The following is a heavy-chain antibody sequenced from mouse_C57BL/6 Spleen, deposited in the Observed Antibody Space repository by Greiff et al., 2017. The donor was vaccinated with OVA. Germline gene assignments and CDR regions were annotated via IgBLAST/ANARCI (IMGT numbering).Heavy chain of an antibody. CDR1: GYTFTSYW. Sequence: QVQLQQPGAELVKPGASVKLSCKASGYTFTSYWMHWVKQRPGRGLEWIGRIDPNSGGTTYNEKFKSKATLTVDKPSSTAYMQLSSLTSEDSAVSYCARRNYGTSYSYFDVWGTGTTVTVSS. V-gene: IGHV1-72*01. CDR2: IDPNSGGT. CDR3: ARRNYGTSYSYFDV. J-gene: IGHJ1*03. D-gene: IGHD1-1*01.